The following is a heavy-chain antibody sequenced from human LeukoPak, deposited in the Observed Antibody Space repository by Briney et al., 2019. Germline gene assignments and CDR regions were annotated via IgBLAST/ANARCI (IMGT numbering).Heavy chain of an antibody. CDR2: IKPDGSEK. CDR1: GFTFSSYW. D-gene: IGHD3-10*02. CDR3: AELGITMIGGV. V-gene: IGHV3-7*01. J-gene: IGHJ6*04. Sequence: GGSLRLSCAASGFTFSSYWMSWVRQAPGKGLEWVAKIKPDGSEKYYVDSVKGRFTISRDNAKNSLYLQMNSLRAEDTAVYYCAELGITMIGGVWGKGTTVTISS.